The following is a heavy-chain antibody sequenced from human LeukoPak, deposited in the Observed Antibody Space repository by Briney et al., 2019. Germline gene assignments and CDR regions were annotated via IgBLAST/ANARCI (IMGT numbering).Heavy chain of an antibody. CDR1: GFTFSSYA. CDR3: AKDGSGSYFRALEYYFDY. J-gene: IGHJ4*02. Sequence: GGSLRLSCAASGFTFSSYAMSWVRQAPGKGLEWVSAISGSGGSTYYADSVKGRFTISRDNSKNTLYLQMNSLRAEDTAVYYCAKDGSGSYFRALEYYFDYWGQGTLVTVSS. CDR2: ISGSGGST. V-gene: IGHV3-23*01. D-gene: IGHD3-10*01.